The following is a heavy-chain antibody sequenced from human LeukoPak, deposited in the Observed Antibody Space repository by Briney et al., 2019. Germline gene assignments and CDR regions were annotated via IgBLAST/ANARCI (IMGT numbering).Heavy chain of an antibody. V-gene: IGHV4-61*01. J-gene: IGHJ4*02. CDR2: IYYSGST. Sequence: SETLSLTCTVSGGSVSSGSYYWSWIRQPPGKGLEWIGYIYYSGSTNYNPSLKSRVTISVDTSKNQFSLKLSSVTAADTAVYYCARRRLFEDAHYGSGYFDYWGQGTLVTVSS. CDR1: GGSVSSGSYY. D-gene: IGHD3-10*01. CDR3: ARRRLFEDAHYGSGYFDY.